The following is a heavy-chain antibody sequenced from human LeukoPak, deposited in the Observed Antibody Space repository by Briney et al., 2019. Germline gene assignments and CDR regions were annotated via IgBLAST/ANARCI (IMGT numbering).Heavy chain of an antibody. J-gene: IGHJ4*02. CDR2: IWYDGSNK. D-gene: IGHD1-14*01. CDR3: TTITRDY. V-gene: IGHV3-33*01. Sequence: GGSLRLSCAASGFTFSSYGMHWVRQAPGKGLEWVAVIWYDGSNKYYADSVKGRFTISRDNSKNTLYLQMNSLKTEDTAVYYCTTITRDYWGQGTLVTVSS. CDR1: GFTFSSYG.